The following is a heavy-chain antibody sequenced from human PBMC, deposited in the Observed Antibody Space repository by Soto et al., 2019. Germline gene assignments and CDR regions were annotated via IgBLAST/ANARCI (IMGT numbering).Heavy chain of an antibody. CDR3: ATLQGSGTYYDDDY. CDR2: IVPVLGTA. Sequence: SVKVSCQASGGTSNNNANSWVREAPGQGLEWMGGIVPVLGTANYAQKFRGRVRITADDSTRTLNMELSSLRSDDTAVYYCATLQGSGTYYDDDYWGQGTLVTVSS. D-gene: IGHD3-10*01. J-gene: IGHJ4*02. V-gene: IGHV1-69*13. CDR1: GGTSNNNA.